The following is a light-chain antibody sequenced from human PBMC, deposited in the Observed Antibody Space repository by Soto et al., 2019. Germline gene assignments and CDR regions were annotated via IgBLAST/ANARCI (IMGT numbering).Light chain of an antibody. J-gene: IGLJ2*01. Sequence: SYELTQPPSVSVAPGQTARITCGGNNIGSKSVHWYQQKPGQAPVLVVYDDSERPSWIPERFSGSNSGNTATLTISRVEAGDEADYYCQVWDSSSDNVVFGGGTKVTVL. CDR2: DDS. V-gene: IGLV3-21*02. CDR1: NIGSKS. CDR3: QVWDSSSDNVV.